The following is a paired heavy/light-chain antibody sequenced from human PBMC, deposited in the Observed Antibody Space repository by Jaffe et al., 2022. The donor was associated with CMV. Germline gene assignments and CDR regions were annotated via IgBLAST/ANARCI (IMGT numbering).Heavy chain of an antibody. J-gene: IGHJ4*02. CDR1: GFTFNRYG. Sequence: QVQLVESGGGVVQPGRSLRLSCAASGFTFNRYGMYWVRQAPGKGLEWLALIWYDGSNRYYGDSVKGRFTISRDNSMNTVYLQMNSLRTEDTGVYYCARDIKDGYCSGGSCYPGDYWGQGTLVTVSS. CDR3: ARDIKDGYCSGGSCYPGDY. CDR2: IWYDGSNR. V-gene: IGHV3-33*08. D-gene: IGHD2-15*01.
Light chain of an antibody. CDR3: CSYGGFYSLV. CDR1: SSDVGGYNY. CDR2: DVT. V-gene: IGLV2-11*01. J-gene: IGLJ2*01. Sequence: QSALTQPRSVSGSPGQSVTISCTGTSSDVGGYNYVSWYQQRPGKAPQIIIYDVTKRPSGVPNRFSGSKSGNTASLTISGLQSEDEADYYCCSYGGFYSLVFGGGTKLTVL.